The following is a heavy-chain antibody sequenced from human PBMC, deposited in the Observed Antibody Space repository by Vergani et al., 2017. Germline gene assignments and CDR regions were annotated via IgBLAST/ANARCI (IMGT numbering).Heavy chain of an antibody. V-gene: IGHV3-33*01. Sequence: VQLVESGGGVVQPGRSLRLSCAASGFTFSSYGMHWVRQAPGKGLEWVAVIWYDGSNKYYADSVKGRFTISRDNSKNTLYLQMNSLRAEDTAVYYCAREGPAAIGWFDPWGQGTLVTVSS. CDR1: GFTFSSYG. J-gene: IGHJ5*02. CDR3: AREGPAAIGWFDP. D-gene: IGHD2-2*01. CDR2: IWYDGSNK.